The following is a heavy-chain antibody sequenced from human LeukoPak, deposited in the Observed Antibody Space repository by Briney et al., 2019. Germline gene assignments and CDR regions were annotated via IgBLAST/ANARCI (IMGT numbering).Heavy chain of an antibody. CDR1: GYTFTDYY. V-gene: IGHV1-2*02. CDR2: SNPKSGGT. Sequence: SSVKVSCKASGYTFTDYYVHWVRQAPGQGFDWMGWSNPKSGGTNYAQRFQGRVTMTEDTSISTVYMELRRQRADDTAVYYCARDFDTSGYYAGHWGQGTLVTVSS. J-gene: IGHJ4*02. D-gene: IGHD3-22*01. CDR3: ARDFDTSGYYAGH.